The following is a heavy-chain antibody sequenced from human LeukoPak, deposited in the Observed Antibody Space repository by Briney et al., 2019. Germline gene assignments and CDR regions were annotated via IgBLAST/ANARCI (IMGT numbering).Heavy chain of an antibody. CDR1: GFTFSNAW. D-gene: IGHD2/OR15-2a*01. CDR3: ATGNMYF. Sequence: GGSLRLSCAASGFTFSNAWMSWVRQAPGKGLEWVGRIKTKVDGGTADYGTVVKGRFNISRDDSQNTLFLQVDSLKTEDTAVYYCATGNMYFWGQGALVTVSS. J-gene: IGHJ4*02. V-gene: IGHV3-15*01. CDR2: IKTKVDGGTA.